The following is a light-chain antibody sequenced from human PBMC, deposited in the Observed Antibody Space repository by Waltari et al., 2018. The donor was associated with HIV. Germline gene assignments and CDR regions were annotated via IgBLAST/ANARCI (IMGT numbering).Light chain of an antibody. CDR2: EVS. J-gene: IGLJ1*01. CDR3: CSYAGSSTPFV. Sequence: QSALTQPASVSGSSGQSITISCTGTSSDVGSYNLVSWYQQYPGKVPKLMIYEVSKRPSGVSNRFAGSRSGNTASLTISGLQAEDEADYYCCSYAGSSTPFVFGTATKVTVL. CDR1: SSDVGSYNL. V-gene: IGLV2-23*02.